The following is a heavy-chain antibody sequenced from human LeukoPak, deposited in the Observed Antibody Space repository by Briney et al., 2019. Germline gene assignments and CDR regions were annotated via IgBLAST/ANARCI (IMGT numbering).Heavy chain of an antibody. Sequence: PGGSLRLSCAASGFTFSSYAMGWVRQAPGKGLEWVSAITNSGGSTYYADSVKGRFTISRDNSKNTLYLQMNSLRAEDTAVYYCAKDYLPGYGGNPPMAAFDIWGQGTMVTVSS. J-gene: IGHJ3*02. V-gene: IGHV3-23*01. CDR2: ITNSGGST. CDR1: GFTFSSYA. D-gene: IGHD4-23*01. CDR3: AKDYLPGYGGNPPMAAFDI.